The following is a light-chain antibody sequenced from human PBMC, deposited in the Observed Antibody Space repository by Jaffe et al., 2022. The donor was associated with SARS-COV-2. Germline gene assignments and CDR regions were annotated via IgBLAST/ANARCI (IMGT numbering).Light chain of an antibody. CDR3: QQYGSSPPT. Sequence: EIVLTQSPGTLSLSPGERATLSCRASQSVSSNYLAWYQQKPGQAPRLLIYGASSRATGIPDRFSGSGSGTDFTLTISRLEPEHFAVYYCQQYGSSPPTFGQGTKVEIK. V-gene: IGKV3-20*01. J-gene: IGKJ1*01. CDR2: GAS. CDR1: QSVSSNY.